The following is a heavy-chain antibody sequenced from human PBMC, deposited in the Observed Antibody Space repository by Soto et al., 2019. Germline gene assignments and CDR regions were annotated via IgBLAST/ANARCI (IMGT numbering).Heavy chain of an antibody. Sequence: QVRLVQSGAEVKKTGSSVKVSCEASGTTFSNFAIGWVRQAPGQGLEWMGGIILPFGTPNYAQKFQGRVRISGDEAMTTPYMELRGPRSADTAVYYCVRGPDYEGYFDYWGQGALVTVSS. J-gene: IGHJ4*02. D-gene: IGHD3-22*01. V-gene: IGHV1-69*12. CDR3: VRGPDYEGYFDY. CDR2: IILPFGTP. CDR1: GTTFSNFA.